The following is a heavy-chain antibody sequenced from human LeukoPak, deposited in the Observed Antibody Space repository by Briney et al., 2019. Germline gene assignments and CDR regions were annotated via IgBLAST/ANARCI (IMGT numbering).Heavy chain of an antibody. CDR2: IKQDGSEK. Sequence: PGGSLRLSCAASGFTFSSHWMSWVRQAPGKGLEWVANIKQDGSEKYYVDSVKGRFTTSRDNARNTLYLQLNSLRAEDTAVYYCARDHYCSSTSCYVSDYWGQGTLVTVSS. CDR1: GFTFSSHW. V-gene: IGHV3-7*01. J-gene: IGHJ4*02. D-gene: IGHD2-2*01. CDR3: ARDHYCSSTSCYVSDY.